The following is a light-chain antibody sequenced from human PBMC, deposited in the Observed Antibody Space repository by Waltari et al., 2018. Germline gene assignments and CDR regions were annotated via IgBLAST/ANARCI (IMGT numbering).Light chain of an antibody. J-gene: IGKJ1*01. CDR3: QHYVRLPVT. Sequence: EIVLTQSPVTLCLSPGEGATLSCRASQSVGWSLAWYQQKPGQVPRLVISGASSRATGIPDRFSGSGYWTDFSLTISRLEPEDFAVYYCQHYVRLPVTFGQGTKVEI. CDR1: QSVGWS. V-gene: IGKV3-20*01. CDR2: GAS.